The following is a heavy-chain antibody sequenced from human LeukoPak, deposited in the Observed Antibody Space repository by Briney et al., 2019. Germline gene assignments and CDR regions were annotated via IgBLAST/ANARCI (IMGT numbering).Heavy chain of an antibody. V-gene: IGHV4-34*01. D-gene: IGHD3-10*01. J-gene: IGHJ4*02. CDR2: INHSGST. Sequence: SETLSLTCAVYGGSFSGYYWSWIRQPLGKGLEWIGEINHSGSTNYNPSLKSRVTISVDTSKNQFSLKLSSVTAADTAVYYCARANGSGSSIDYWGQGTLVTVSS. CDR1: GGSFSGYY. CDR3: ARANGSGSSIDY.